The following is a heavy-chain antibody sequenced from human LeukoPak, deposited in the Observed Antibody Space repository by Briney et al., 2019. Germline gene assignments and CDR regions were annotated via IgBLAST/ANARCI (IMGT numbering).Heavy chain of an antibody. V-gene: IGHV3-64*01. CDR1: GFTLSSYA. D-gene: IGHD1-26*01. J-gene: IGHJ6*03. Sequence: GGSLRLSCAASGFTLSSYAMHWVRQAPGKGLEYVSAISKNGGNTYYANSVKGRFSISGDNSKNTLYLQMGSLRTEDMAVYYCARVGEGRYYQYKYMDVWGKGTTVTVSS. CDR3: ARVGEGRYYQYKYMDV. CDR2: ISKNGGNT.